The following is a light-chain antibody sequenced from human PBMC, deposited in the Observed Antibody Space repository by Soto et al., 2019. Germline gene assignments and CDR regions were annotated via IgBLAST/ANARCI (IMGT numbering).Light chain of an antibody. Sequence: EIVLTQSPATLSLSPGERATLSCRASQSVSSYLAWYQQKPGQAPRLLIYDASNRATGIPARFSGSGSGTDLTHTISSLEPEDFAVYYCQQRSNWPPFTFGPGTKVDIK. CDR1: QSVSSY. CDR2: DAS. V-gene: IGKV3-11*01. CDR3: QQRSNWPPFT. J-gene: IGKJ3*01.